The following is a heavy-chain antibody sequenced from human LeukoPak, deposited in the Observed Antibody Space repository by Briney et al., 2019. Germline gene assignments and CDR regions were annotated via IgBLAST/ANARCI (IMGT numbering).Heavy chain of an antibody. Sequence: GGSLRLSCAASGFTFSSYWMSWVRQAPGKGLEWVANIKQDGSGKYYVDSVKGRFTISRDNAKNLLYLQMNSLRAEDTAVYYCAREEGIAAAAYFDYWGQGTLVTVSS. CDR2: IKQDGSGK. V-gene: IGHV3-7*01. CDR1: GFTFSSYW. J-gene: IGHJ4*02. CDR3: AREEGIAAAAYFDY. D-gene: IGHD6-13*01.